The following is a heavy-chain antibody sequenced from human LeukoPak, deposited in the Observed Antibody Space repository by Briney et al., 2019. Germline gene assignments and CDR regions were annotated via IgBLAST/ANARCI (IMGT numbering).Heavy chain of an antibody. CDR1: GYTFTSYD. CDR2: MNPNSGNT. V-gene: IGHV1-8*01. Sequence: ASVTVSCKASGYTFTSYDINWVRQAAGQGLEWMGWMNPNSGNTGYAQKFQGRVTMTRNTSISTAYMELSSLRSEDTAVYYCARGSELSRYCGGDCYYGMDVWGQGTTVTVSS. CDR3: ARGSELSRYCGGDCYYGMDV. J-gene: IGHJ6*02. D-gene: IGHD2-21*01.